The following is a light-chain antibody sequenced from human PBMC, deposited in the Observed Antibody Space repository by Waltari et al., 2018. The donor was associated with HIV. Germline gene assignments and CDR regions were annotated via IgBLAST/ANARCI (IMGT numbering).Light chain of an antibody. V-gene: IGLV3-10*01. CDR2: EDI. CDR1: TLPKKY. J-gene: IGLJ3*02. CDR3: YSTESNGNHRV. Sequence: SYELTQPPSVSVSPGQTARITCSGDTLPKKYAHWYQQKSGQAPVLVIYEDIKRPSGFPERFSGASSGTMAILTISGAQVEDEADYYCYSTESNGNHRVFGGGTKLTVL.